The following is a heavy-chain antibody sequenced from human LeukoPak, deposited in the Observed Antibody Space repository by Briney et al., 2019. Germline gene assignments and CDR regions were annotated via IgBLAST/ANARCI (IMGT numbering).Heavy chain of an antibody. J-gene: IGHJ4*02. CDR2: IYENGGTT. D-gene: IGHD2-2*01. V-gene: IGHV3-23*01. Sequence: GGSLRLSCVGSGFTFRSHAMSWVRQAPEKGLEFVSGIYENGGTTYYADSVKGRFSISRDNSKNTLYLQMNSLRAEDTAVYYCAKDPGYCSSASCYPYYFDYWGQGTLVTVSS. CDR1: GFTFRSHA. CDR3: AKDPGYCSSASCYPYYFDY.